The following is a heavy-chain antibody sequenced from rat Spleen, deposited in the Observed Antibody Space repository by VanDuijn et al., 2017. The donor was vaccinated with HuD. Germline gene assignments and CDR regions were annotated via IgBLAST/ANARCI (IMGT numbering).Heavy chain of an antibody. CDR3: ARENYYSGDY. D-gene: IGHD1-1*01. CDR2: ISYGGGTT. V-gene: IGHV5-20*01. CDR1: GFTFSDFY. J-gene: IGHJ2*01. Sequence: EVQLVESGGGLVQPGRSLKLSCAASGFTFSDFYMAWVRQAPTKGLEWVASISYGGGTTYYRDSVKGRFTVSRDNAKSTLYLQMNSLKSEDTATYYCARENYYSGDYWGQGVMVTVSS.